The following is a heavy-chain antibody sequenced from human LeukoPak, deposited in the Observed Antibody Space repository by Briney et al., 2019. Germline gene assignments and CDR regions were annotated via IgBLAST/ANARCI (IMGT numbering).Heavy chain of an antibody. CDR2: IYYSGST. J-gene: IGHJ4*02. V-gene: IGHV4-59*01. D-gene: IGHD6-6*01. Sequence: SETLCLTCTVSGGSISSYYWSWIRQPPGKGLEWIGYIYYSGSTNYNPSLKSRVTISVDTSKNQFSLKLSSVTAADTAAYYCARVSSSSDFDYWGQGTLVTVSS. CDR3: ARVSSSSDFDY. CDR1: GGSISSYY.